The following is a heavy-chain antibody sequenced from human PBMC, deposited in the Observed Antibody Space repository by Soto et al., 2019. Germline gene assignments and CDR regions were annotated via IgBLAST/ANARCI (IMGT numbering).Heavy chain of an antibody. J-gene: IGHJ6*02. Sequence: EVQLVQSGAEVKKPGESLRISCKGSGYSFTSYWISWVRQMPGKGLEWMGRIDPSDSYTNYSPSFQGHVTISADKSISTAYLQWSSLKASDTAMYYCARQGLQGTDTTLYYYYYGMDVWGQGTTVTVSS. CDR3: ARQGLQGTDTTLYYYYYGMDV. CDR2: IDPSDSYT. CDR1: GYSFTSYW. V-gene: IGHV5-10-1*03. D-gene: IGHD4-4*01.